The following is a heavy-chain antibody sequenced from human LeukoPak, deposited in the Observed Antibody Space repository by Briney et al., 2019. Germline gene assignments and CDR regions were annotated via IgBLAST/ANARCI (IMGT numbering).Heavy chain of an antibody. CDR1: GYSFTSYW. D-gene: IGHD3-16*02. V-gene: IGHV5-51*01. CDR3: ARLGVWGSYRYSSVGDY. CDR2: IYPGASDT. J-gene: IGHJ4*02. Sequence: GESLKISCKGSGYSFTSYWIGWVRQMPGKGLEWMGIIYPGASDTRYSPSFQGQVTISADKSMSTAYLQWSGLKASDTAMYYCARLGVWGSYRYSSVGDYWGQGTLVTVSS.